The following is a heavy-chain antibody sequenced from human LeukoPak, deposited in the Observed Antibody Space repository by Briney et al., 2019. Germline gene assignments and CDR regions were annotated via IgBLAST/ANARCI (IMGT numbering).Heavy chain of an antibody. D-gene: IGHD5-18*01. V-gene: IGHV4-4*07. CDR2: IYTNGST. Sequence: SETLSLTCTVSGGSISSYYWSWIRQPAGKGLEWIGRIYTNGSTNYNPSLKSRVTMSVDTSKNQFSLKLSSVTAADTAVYYCAREIYSYGYVGPLNPFDYWGQGTLVTVSS. J-gene: IGHJ4*02. CDR1: GGSISSYY. CDR3: AREIYSYGYVGPLNPFDY.